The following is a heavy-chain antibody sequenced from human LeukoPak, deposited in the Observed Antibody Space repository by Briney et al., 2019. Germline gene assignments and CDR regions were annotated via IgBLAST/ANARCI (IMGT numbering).Heavy chain of an antibody. CDR1: GYTFTSHG. CDR2: ISAYNGDT. D-gene: IGHD6-19*01. Sequence: ASVNVSCKASGYTFTSHGISWVRQAPGQGLEWMGWISAYNGDTKYAQNLQGRVTLTTYTLTTTAYLELRSLTSDDTAVYYCVRDPSNTSGWKTWFDPWGQGTLVTVSS. CDR3: VRDPSNTSGWKTWFDP. V-gene: IGHV1-18*01. J-gene: IGHJ5*02.